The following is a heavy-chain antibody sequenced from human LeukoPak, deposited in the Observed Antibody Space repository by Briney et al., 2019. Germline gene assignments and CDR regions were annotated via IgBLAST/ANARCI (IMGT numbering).Heavy chain of an antibody. CDR2: INHSGST. J-gene: IGHJ6*03. Sequence: PSETLSLTCAVYGGSFSGYYWSWIRQPPGKGLEWIGEINHSGSTNYNPSLKSRVTTSVDTSKNQFSLKLSSVTAADTALYYCARGLPSYGDYVDYYFYMDVWGEGTTVTVSS. CDR3: ARGLPSYGDYVDYYFYMDV. CDR1: GGSFSGYY. V-gene: IGHV4-34*01. D-gene: IGHD4-17*01.